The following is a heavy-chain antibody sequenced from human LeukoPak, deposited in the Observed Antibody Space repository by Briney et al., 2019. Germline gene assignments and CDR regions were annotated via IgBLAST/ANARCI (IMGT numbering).Heavy chain of an antibody. CDR1: GGSISSGGYY. D-gene: IGHD1-26*01. Sequence: PAETLSLTCTISGGSISSGGYYWSWIRQHPGKGLEWIGYIYYSGSTYYNPSVKSRVTISVDTSKNQFYLKLSSVTAADTAVYYCAREGGSYGSFDYWGQGTVVTVSS. J-gene: IGHJ4*02. CDR3: AREGGSYGSFDY. V-gene: IGHV4-31*03. CDR2: IYYSGST.